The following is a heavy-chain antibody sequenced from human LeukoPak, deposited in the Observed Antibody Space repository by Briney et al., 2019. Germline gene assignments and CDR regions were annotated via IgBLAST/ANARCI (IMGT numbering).Heavy chain of an antibody. D-gene: IGHD3-3*01. V-gene: IGHV3-30*18. CDR3: AKDRSGFYDF. CDR2: ISFDGSKS. CDR1: GFTFSSYA. J-gene: IGHJ4*02. Sequence: PGGSLRLSCAASGFTFSSYAMHWVRQTPGRGLELVALISFDGSKSHYVDSVKGRFTISRDNSNKTLYLQMNRLSPEDAAVYYCAKDRSGFYDFWGQGTLVTVSS.